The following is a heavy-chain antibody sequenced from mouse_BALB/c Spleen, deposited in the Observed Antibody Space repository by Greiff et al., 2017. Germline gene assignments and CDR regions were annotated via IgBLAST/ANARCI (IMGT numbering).Heavy chain of an antibody. Sequence: EVMLVESGGGLVQPGGSRKLSCAASGFTFSSFGMHWVRQAPEKGLEWVAYISSGSSTIYYADTVKGRFTISRDNPKNTLFLQMTSLRSEDTAMYYCAKMGSYYGSRGYFDVWGAGTTVTVSS. CDR3: AKMGSYYGSRGYFDV. D-gene: IGHD1-1*01. V-gene: IGHV5-17*02. CDR2: ISSGSSTI. J-gene: IGHJ1*01. CDR1: GFTFSSFG.